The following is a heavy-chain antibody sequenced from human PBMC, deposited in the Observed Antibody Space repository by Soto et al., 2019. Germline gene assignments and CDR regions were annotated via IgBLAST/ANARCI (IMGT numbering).Heavy chain of an antibody. Sequence: GGSLRLSCAASGFTFSSYGMHWVRQAPGKGLEWVALISFDGSNTYYADSVKGRFTISRDNAKNSLYLQMNSLRAEDTAVYYCARAPYYYDSSGYWAYWGQGTLVTVSS. J-gene: IGHJ4*02. V-gene: IGHV3-30*03. CDR1: GFTFSSYG. CDR2: ISFDGSNT. CDR3: ARAPYYYDSSGYWAY. D-gene: IGHD3-22*01.